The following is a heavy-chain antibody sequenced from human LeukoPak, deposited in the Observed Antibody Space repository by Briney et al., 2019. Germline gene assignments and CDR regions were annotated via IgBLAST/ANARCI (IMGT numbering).Heavy chain of an antibody. CDR2: IKQDGSEK. J-gene: IGHJ4*02. CDR3: AKVRGRCSSTSCPRFGVVNPIDY. V-gene: IGHV3-7*03. D-gene: IGHD2-2*01. CDR1: GFTFSSYW. Sequence: PGGSLRLSCAASGFTFSSYWMSWVRQAPGKGLEWEANIKQDGSEKYYVDSVKGRFTISRDNAKNSLYLQMNSLRAEDTAVYYCAKVRGRCSSTSCPRFGVVNPIDYWGQGTLVTVSS.